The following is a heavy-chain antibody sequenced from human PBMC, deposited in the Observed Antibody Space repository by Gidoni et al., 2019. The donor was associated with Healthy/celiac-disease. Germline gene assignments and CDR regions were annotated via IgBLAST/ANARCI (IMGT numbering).Heavy chain of an antibody. CDR2: IDPSDSYP. D-gene: IGHD5-12*01. CDR3: AREAVDIVATNRYYYYGMDV. Sequence: EVQLVQSGAEVKKPGESLRISCKGSGYSFPSYWISWVRQMPGKGLEWMGRIDPSDSYPNYSPSFQGHVTISADKSISTAYLQWSSLKASDTAMYYCAREAVDIVATNRYYYYGMDVWGQGTTVTVSS. J-gene: IGHJ6*02. V-gene: IGHV5-10-1*03. CDR1: GYSFPSYW.